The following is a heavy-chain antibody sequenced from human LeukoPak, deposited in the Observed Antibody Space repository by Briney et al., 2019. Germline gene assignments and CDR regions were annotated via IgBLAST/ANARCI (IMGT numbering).Heavy chain of an antibody. V-gene: IGHV3-21*01. J-gene: IGHJ6*02. CDR2: ISSSTSSV. CDR3: ARDTYADYWGMEV. Sequence: PGGSLRLSCAASGFNFNTYDMNWVGQAPGRGLQWVSYISSSTSSVYYEDSVKGRFTISRDNAKNSLYLQMNSLRDDDTAVYYCARDTYADYWGMEVWGPGTTVTVSS. CDR1: GFNFNTYD. D-gene: IGHD2-2*01.